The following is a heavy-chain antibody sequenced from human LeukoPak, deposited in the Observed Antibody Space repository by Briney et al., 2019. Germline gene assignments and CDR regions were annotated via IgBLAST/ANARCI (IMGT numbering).Heavy chain of an antibody. D-gene: IGHD3-22*01. Sequence: GGSLRLSCTASGFTFGDHAMSWVRQAPGKGLEWVGFIRSKTYGGKTDSAASVKCRFTFSRDDTKSIAYLQMNSLKSEDTAVYHCLYYYDSSGYYLPDHWGQGTLVTVSS. CDR2: IRSKTYGGKT. CDR3: LYYYDSSGYYLPDH. J-gene: IGHJ4*02. V-gene: IGHV3-49*04. CDR1: GFTFGDHA.